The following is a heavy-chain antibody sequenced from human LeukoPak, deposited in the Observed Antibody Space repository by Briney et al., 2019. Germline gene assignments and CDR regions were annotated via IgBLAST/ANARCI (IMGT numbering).Heavy chain of an antibody. J-gene: IGHJ3*02. CDR3: ARDQAFDI. Sequence: GGSLRLSCAASGFTFSSYSMNWVRQAPGKGLEWVSSISSSSSYIYYAESVKGRFTISRDNAKNSLYLQMNSLRAEDTAVYNCARDQAFDIWGQGTMVTVSS. CDR1: GFTFSSYS. V-gene: IGHV3-21*01. CDR2: ISSSSSYI.